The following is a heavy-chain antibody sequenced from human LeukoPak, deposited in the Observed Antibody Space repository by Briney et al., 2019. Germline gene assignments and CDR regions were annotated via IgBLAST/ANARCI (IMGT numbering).Heavy chain of an antibody. CDR3: ARAGIS. D-gene: IGHD1-1*01. J-gene: IGHJ5*02. CDR2: ISRSGGTI. CDR1: GFTFSSFG. V-gene: IGHV3-48*03. Sequence: GGAPRLSCAAPGFTFSSFGIKWVRPAPGKGLEWVSYISRSGGTIYYADSVKGRFTISRDNAKNSLYLQMNSLRAEDTAVYYCARAGISWGQGTLVTVSS.